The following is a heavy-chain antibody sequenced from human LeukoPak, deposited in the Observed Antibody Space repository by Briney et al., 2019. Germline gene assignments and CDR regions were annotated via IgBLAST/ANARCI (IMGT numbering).Heavy chain of an antibody. CDR2: IYHSGST. Sequence: SETLSLTCTVSGYSISSGYYWGWIRQPPGKGLEWIGSIYHSGSTYYNPSLKSRVTISVDTSKNQFSLKLSSVTAADTAVYYCASFSGDYALDYWGQGTLVTVSS. J-gene: IGHJ4*02. D-gene: IGHD4-17*01. CDR3: ASFSGDYALDY. V-gene: IGHV4-38-2*02. CDR1: GYSISSGYY.